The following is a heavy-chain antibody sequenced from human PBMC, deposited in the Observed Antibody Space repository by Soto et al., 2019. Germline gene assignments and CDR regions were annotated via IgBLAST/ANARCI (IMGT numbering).Heavy chain of an antibody. CDR1: GYTFTGDY. J-gene: IGHJ4*02. CDR2: INPNSGGT. V-gene: IGHV1-2*02. Sequence: QVQLVQSGAEVKKPGASVKVSCKASGYTFTGDYMHWVRQAPGQGLEWMGWINPNSGGTNYAQKFQGRVTMTRDTSISTAYMELSRLRSDDTAVYYCARDSSDSSGYYRLYYFDYWGQGTLVTVSS. CDR3: ARDSSDSSGYYRLYYFDY. D-gene: IGHD3-22*01.